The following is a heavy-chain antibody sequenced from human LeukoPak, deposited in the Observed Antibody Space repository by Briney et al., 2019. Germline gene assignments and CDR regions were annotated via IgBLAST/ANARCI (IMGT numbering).Heavy chain of an antibody. V-gene: IGHV4-39*07. J-gene: IGHJ3*02. Sequence: PSETLSLTCAVSGGSISSSSYYWGWLRQPPGTGLEGIGSVYYSGSTYYNPSLKSRVTISVDTSKNQFSLKLTSVTAADTAVYYCALGNCPTTSCYPGVAFDIWGQGTMVTVSS. CDR2: VYYSGST. CDR1: GGSISSSSYY. D-gene: IGHD2-2*01. CDR3: ALGNCPTTSCYPGVAFDI.